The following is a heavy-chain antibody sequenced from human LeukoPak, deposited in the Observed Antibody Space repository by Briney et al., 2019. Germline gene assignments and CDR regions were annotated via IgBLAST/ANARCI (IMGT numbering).Heavy chain of an antibody. Sequence: PSETLSLTCAVYGGSFSGYYWSWIRQPPGKGLEWIGEINHSGSTNYNPSLKSRVTISVDTSKNQFSLKLSSVTAADTAVYYCASVTAMVPRDAFDIWGQGTMVTVSS. CDR1: GGSFSGYY. CDR3: ASVTAMVPRDAFDI. CDR2: INHSGST. D-gene: IGHD5-18*01. V-gene: IGHV4-34*01. J-gene: IGHJ3*02.